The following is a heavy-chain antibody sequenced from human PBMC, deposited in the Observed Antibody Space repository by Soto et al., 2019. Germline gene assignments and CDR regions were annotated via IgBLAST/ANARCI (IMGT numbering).Heavy chain of an antibody. CDR3: ARVERGTATTVVDAFDI. V-gene: IGHV4-34*01. J-gene: IGHJ3*02. D-gene: IGHD1-1*01. CDR2: MSHSGGT. CDR1: GGSVSGANYY. Sequence: QVQLQQWGAGLLKPSETLSLTCAVYGGSVSGANYYWSWIRQPPGKGLEWIGEMSHSGGTHFNPSLKSRVTLSVDTSTHQFALKMSSVTAAAAALYYCARVERGTATTVVDAFDIWGPGTMVTVSS.